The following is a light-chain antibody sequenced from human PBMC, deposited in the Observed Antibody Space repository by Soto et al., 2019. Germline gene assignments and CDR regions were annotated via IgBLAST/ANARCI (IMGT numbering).Light chain of an antibody. CDR3: MQALQTPIT. Sequence: DIVMTQSPLSLPVTPGEPVSISCRSSQSLLHSNGCNYLDWYLQKPGQSPQLLIYLGSNRASGVADRFSGSGSGTDFTLKISRVEAEDVGVYYCMQALQTPITFGQGTRLEIK. CDR2: LGS. V-gene: IGKV2-28*01. CDR1: QSLLHSNGCNY. J-gene: IGKJ5*01.